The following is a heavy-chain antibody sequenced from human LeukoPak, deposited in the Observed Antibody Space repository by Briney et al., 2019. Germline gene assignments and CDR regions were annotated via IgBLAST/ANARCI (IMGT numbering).Heavy chain of an antibody. J-gene: IGHJ6*03. D-gene: IGHD3-10*01. CDR3: ARSVYGSGSYMDV. CDR2: IRFDGDNK. V-gene: IGHV3-33*08. CDR1: GFTFSSYG. Sequence: PGGSLRLPCAAFGFTFSSYGMHWVRQAPGKGLEWVAVIRFDGDNKYYGEAVKGRFTIARNNAENKLFLDMNNLRADDTAVYFCARSVYGSGSYMDVWGQGTTVIVSS.